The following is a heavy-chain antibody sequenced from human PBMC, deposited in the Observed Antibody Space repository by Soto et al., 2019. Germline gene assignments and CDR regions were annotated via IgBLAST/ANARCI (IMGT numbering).Heavy chain of an antibody. CDR1: GGSISSSNYY. D-gene: IGHD1-20*01. CDR2: VFYTGFT. CDR3: ATSQKGYNWNYFDH. Sequence: SETLSLTCTVSGGSISSSNYYWAWIRQPPGKGPEWIGSVFYTGFTSYNPSLESRVSVSVDTSKSQFSLKLSAVTAADTAVYYCATSQKGYNWNYFDHWGQGALVTVSS. V-gene: IGHV4-39*01. J-gene: IGHJ4*02.